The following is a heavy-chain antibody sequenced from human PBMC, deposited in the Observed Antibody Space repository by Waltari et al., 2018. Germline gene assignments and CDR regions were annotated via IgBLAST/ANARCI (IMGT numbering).Heavy chain of an antibody. V-gene: IGHV3-30-3*01. J-gene: IGHJ4*02. Sequence: MHWVRQAPGKGPEWVAVILYDASNKYYADSVKGRFTISRDNSKNTVYLQMNSLRGEDTAVYYCASSRGSGSYYNGYWGQGTLVTVSS. D-gene: IGHD3-10*01. CDR3: ASSRGSGSYYNGY. CDR2: ILYDASNK.